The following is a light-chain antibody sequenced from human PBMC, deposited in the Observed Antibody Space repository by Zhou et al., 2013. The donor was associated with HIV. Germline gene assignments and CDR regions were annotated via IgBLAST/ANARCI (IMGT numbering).Light chain of an antibody. Sequence: DIQMTQSPSAMSASVGDRVTITCRASQGISNYLAWYQQKPGKAPKLLIYGASILQTGVPSRFSGSASGTNFSLTISRLQSEDFATYYCQQYNGDPITFGQGTRVDVK. CDR3: QQYNGDPIT. J-gene: IGKJ5*01. V-gene: IGKV1-17*03. CDR2: GAS. CDR1: QGISNY.